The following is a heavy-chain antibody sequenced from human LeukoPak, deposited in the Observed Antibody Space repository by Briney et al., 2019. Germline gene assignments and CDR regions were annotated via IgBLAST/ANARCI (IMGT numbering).Heavy chain of an antibody. CDR1: GFTFSSYS. J-gene: IGHJ4*02. V-gene: IGHV3-48*02. D-gene: IGHD1-26*01. CDR3: ASSGSYRFDY. CDR2: ITASGTAM. Sequence: GGSLRLSCAASGFTFSSYSMNWVRQAPGKGLEWVSHITASGTAMFYADSVKGRFTISRDNAKNSLYLQMNSLRDEGTAVYYCASSGSYRFDYWGQGTLVTVSS.